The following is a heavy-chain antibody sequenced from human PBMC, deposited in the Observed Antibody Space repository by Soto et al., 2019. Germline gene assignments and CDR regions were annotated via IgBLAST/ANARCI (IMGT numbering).Heavy chain of an antibody. CDR3: ARGHHSMDL. V-gene: IGHV3-11*04. CDR1: GFTFSDHY. Sequence: GGSLRLSFSASGFTFSDHYMTGIRHSPGKGLEWISYINPRGSTTDYADSVRGRFTISRDNADNSLYLQMNGLRAEATALYYCARGHHSMDLWGQGATVTVSS. CDR2: INPRGSTT. J-gene: IGHJ6*02.